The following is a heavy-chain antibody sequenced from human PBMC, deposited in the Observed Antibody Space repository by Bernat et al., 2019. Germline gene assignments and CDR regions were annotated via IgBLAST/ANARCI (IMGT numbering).Heavy chain of an antibody. D-gene: IGHD2-21*02. J-gene: IGHJ5*02. V-gene: IGHV3-74*01. Sequence: EVQMVESGGGLVQPGGSLRLSCAASGFTFSSYWMHWVRQAPGKGLVWVSRINNDGSTTTYADSVKGRFTISRDNAKNTLYLQMSSLRAEDTAVYYCARVIGLTAMRGRFDPWGQGTLVTVSS. CDR3: ARVIGLTAMRGRFDP. CDR2: INNDGSTT. CDR1: GFTFSSYW.